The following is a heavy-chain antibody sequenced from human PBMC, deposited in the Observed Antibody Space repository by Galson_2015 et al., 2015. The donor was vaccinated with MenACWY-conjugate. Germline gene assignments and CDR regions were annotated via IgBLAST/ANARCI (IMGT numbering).Heavy chain of an antibody. J-gene: IGHJ3*02. CDR2: IRKKADGGTT. V-gene: IGHV3-49*03. CDR3: TRPEFWSGRDAFDI. Sequence: SLRLSCAASGFTFGDSPMNWFRQAPGKGLEWVGFIRKKADGGTTKYAASVKGRFTISRDDSKSIAYLQMNSLKTEDTAVYYCTRPEFWSGRDAFDIWGQGTMVNVSS. CDR1: GFTFGDSP. D-gene: IGHD3-3*01.